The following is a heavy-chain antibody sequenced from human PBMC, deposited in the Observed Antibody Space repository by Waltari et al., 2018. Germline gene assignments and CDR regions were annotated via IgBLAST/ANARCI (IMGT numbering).Heavy chain of an antibody. Sequence: QVELVQSGSEVKKLGASVKVACKPSSYTLGKLGLSRVVTAPGKGLEWMGWINTWNGHANVTQKFQSRVTLTRDTSTGTLYMEVRSLTSEDTAVYYCARIPRNCGGDCYIDYWGQGTLVTVSS. CDR3: ARIPRNCGGDCYIDY. J-gene: IGHJ4*02. CDR2: INTWNGHA. CDR1: SYTLGKLG. V-gene: IGHV1-18*01. D-gene: IGHD2-21*02.